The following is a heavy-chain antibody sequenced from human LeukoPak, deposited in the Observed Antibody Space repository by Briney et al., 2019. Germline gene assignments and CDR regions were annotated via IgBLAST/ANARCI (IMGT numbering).Heavy chain of an antibody. CDR1: GYTLTELS. CDR3: AARSVVVIPSDYYMDV. CDR2: FDPEDGET. D-gene: IGHD3-22*01. J-gene: IGHJ6*03. V-gene: IGHV1-24*01. Sequence: ASVKVSCKVSGYTLTELSMHWVRQAPGKGLEWMGGFDPEDGETIYAQKFQGRVTMTEDTSTDTAYMELSSLRSEDTAVYYCAARSVVVIPSDYYMDVWGKGTTVTVSS.